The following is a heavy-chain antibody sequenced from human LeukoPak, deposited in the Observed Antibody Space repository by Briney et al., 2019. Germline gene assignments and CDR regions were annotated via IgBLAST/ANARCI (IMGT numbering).Heavy chain of an antibody. CDR2: ISSSSSTI. Sequence: SGGSLRLSCAASGFTFSSYSMNWVRQAPGKGLEWVSYISSSSSTIYYADSVKGRFTISRDNAKNSLYLQMNSLRAEDTAVYYCARDQAIAVADEDYYGMDVWGQGTTVTVSS. V-gene: IGHV3-48*01. D-gene: IGHD6-19*01. CDR3: ARDQAIAVADEDYYGMDV. CDR1: GFTFSSYS. J-gene: IGHJ6*02.